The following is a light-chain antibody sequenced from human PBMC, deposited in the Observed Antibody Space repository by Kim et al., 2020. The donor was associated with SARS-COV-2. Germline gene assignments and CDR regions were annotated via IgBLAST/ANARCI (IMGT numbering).Light chain of an antibody. CDR3: QAWDSSTVV. Sequence: SYELTQPPSVSVSPGQTASITCSVDKLGDKYACWYQQKPDQSPVLVIYQDTKRPSGIPERFSGSNSGNTATLTISGTQAMDEADYYCQAWDSSTVVFGGGTQLTVL. V-gene: IGLV3-1*01. J-gene: IGLJ2*01. CDR1: KLGDKY. CDR2: QDT.